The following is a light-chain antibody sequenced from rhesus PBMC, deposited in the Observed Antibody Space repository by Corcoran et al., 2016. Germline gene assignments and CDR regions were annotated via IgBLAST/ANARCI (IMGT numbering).Light chain of an antibody. Sequence: DIQMTQSPSSLSASVGDTVTITCRASQGISSYLNWFQQKPGKAPKILIYAASSLESGVPSRFSGSGSWTEFTLTLSSLQPEDFAAYYGLQHNSYPYSFGQGTKVEIK. V-gene: IGKV1-28*01. CDR1: QGISSY. J-gene: IGKJ2*01. CDR2: AAS. CDR3: LQHNSYPYS.